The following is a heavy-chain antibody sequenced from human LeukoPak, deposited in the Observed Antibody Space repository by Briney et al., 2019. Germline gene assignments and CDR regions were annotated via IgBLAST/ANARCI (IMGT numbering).Heavy chain of an antibody. J-gene: IGHJ4*02. V-gene: IGHV3-23*01. D-gene: IGHD4-17*01. Sequence: GGSLRLSCAASGFTFTNYGMIWVRQAPGKGLEWVSGLSATGFSTYYADSVKGRFTISRDNSKNTLFLQMDGLRAEDTAIYYCAKRTSTETTPDYWGQGALVTVSS. CDR1: GFTFTNYG. CDR2: LSATGFST. CDR3: AKRTSTETTPDY.